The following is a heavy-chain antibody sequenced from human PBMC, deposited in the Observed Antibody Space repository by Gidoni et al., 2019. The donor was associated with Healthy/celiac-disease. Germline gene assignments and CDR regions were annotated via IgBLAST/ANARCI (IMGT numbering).Heavy chain of an antibody. Sequence: EVQLVESGGGLVQSRRSMRLSCDTSERPYDDDPMHWVRQAPGTGLEWVSGISWNSGSIGYADSVKGRFTISRDNAKNSLYLQMNSLRAEDTALYYCPKEDYGGNSGRFDYWGQGTLVTVSS. V-gene: IGHV3-9*01. J-gene: IGHJ4*02. CDR2: ISWNSGSI. D-gene: IGHD4-17*01. CDR3: PKEDYGGNSGRFDY. CDR1: ERPYDDDP.